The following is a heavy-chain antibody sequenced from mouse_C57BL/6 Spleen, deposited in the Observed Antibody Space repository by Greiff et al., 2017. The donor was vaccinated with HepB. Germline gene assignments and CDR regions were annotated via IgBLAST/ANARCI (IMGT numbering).Heavy chain of an antibody. D-gene: IGHD2-5*01. V-gene: IGHV1-82*01. Sequence: VKPGASVKISCKASGYAFSSSWMNWVKQRPGKGLEWIGRIYPGDGDTNYNGKFKGKATLTADKSSSTAYMQLSSLTSEDSAVYFCAPYYSNFYAMDYWGQGTSVTVSS. CDR1: GYAFSSSW. CDR3: APYYSNFYAMDY. CDR2: IYPGDGDT. J-gene: IGHJ4*01.